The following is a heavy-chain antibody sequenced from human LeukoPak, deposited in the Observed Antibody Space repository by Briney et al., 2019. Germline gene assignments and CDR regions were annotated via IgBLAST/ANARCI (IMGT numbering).Heavy chain of an antibody. D-gene: IGHD3-3*01. CDR1: GFTFGDYA. V-gene: IGHV3-49*03. J-gene: IGHJ4*02. Sequence: GGSLRLSCTASGFTFGDYAMSWFRQAPGKGLEWVGFIRSKAYGGTTEYAASVKGRFTISRDDSKSIAYLQMNSLKTEDTAVYYCTRVGLLFLEWLPYYFDYWGQGTLVTVSS. CDR3: TRVGLLFLEWLPYYFDY. CDR2: IRSKAYGGTT.